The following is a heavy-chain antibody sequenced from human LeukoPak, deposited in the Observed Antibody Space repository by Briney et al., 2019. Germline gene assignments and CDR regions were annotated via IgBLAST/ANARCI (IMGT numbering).Heavy chain of an antibody. Sequence: HGESLKISCKGSGYSFTSYWIGWVRQMPGKGLEWMGIIYPGDSDTRYSPSFQGQVTISADKSISTAYLQWSSLKASGTAMYYCARLRNDCSGGSCYLGPPDYWGQGTLVTVSS. CDR1: GYSFTSYW. V-gene: IGHV5-51*01. J-gene: IGHJ4*02. D-gene: IGHD2-15*01. CDR3: ARLRNDCSGGSCYLGPPDY. CDR2: IYPGDSDT.